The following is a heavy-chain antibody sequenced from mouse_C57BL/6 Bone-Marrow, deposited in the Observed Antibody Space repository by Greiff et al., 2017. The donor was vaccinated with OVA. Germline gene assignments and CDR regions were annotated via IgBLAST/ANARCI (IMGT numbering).Heavy chain of an antibody. V-gene: IGHV1-50*01. CDR2: IDPSDSYT. J-gene: IGHJ2*01. CDR1: GYTFTSYW. CDR3: ARKGFDY. Sequence: QVQLQQPGAELVKPGASVKLSCKASGYTFTSYWMQWVKQRPGQGLEWIGEIDPSDSYTNYNQKFKGKATLTVDTSSSTAYMHLSSLTSEDSAVYYCARKGFDYWGQGTTLTVSS.